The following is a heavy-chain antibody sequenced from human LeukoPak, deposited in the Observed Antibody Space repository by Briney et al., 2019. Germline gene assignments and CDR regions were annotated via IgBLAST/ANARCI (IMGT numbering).Heavy chain of an antibody. Sequence: PSETLSLTCTVSGGSISRSSYSWGWIRQPPGKGLEWIGFIYYSGTTKYNPSLESRVTLSLDTSKSQFSLRLNSVTAADTAVYYCARRVAVPGSYYFDYWSQGTLVTVSS. CDR1: GGSISRSSYS. CDR2: IYYSGTT. J-gene: IGHJ4*02. V-gene: IGHV4-61*05. CDR3: ARRVAVPGSYYFDY. D-gene: IGHD2-2*01.